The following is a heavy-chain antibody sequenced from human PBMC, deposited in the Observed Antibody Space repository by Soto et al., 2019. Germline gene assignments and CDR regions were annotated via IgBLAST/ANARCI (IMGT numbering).Heavy chain of an antibody. Sequence: PGGSLRLSCAASGFTFSSYGMHWVRQAPGRGLEWVAVISYDGSNKYYADSVKGRFTISRDNSKNTLYLQMNSLRAEDTAVYYCAKEIEYSSSSGEEHFDYWGQGTLVTVSS. CDR3: AKEIEYSSSSGEEHFDY. J-gene: IGHJ4*02. D-gene: IGHD6-6*01. CDR2: ISYDGSNK. CDR1: GFTFSSYG. V-gene: IGHV3-30*18.